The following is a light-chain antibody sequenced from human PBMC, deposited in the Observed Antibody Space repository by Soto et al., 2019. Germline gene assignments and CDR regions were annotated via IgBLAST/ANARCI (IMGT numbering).Light chain of an antibody. CDR1: SSDVGGYNY. V-gene: IGLV2-14*01. Sequence: QSALTQPASLSGSPGQSITISCTGTSSDVGGYNYVSWFQQHPGKVPKLMIYDVSNRPSGVSNRFSGSKSGNTASLTISGLQAEDEADYYCSSYTTSGTGVFGGGTKLTVL. CDR3: SSYTTSGTGV. CDR2: DVS. J-gene: IGLJ3*02.